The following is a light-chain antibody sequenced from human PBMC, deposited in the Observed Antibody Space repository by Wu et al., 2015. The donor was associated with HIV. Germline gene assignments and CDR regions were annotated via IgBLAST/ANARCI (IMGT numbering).Light chain of an antibody. J-gene: IGKJ1*01. CDR2: KAS. Sequence: DIQMTQSPSTLSASVGDRVSITCRASQSISNWLAWYQQKPGKAPNLLIYKASNLESGVPSRLSGSGSGTEFTLTISSLQPDDFATYYCQQYGSNSPWTFGQGTKVEIK. V-gene: IGKV1-5*03. CDR3: QQYGSNSPWT. CDR1: QSISNW.